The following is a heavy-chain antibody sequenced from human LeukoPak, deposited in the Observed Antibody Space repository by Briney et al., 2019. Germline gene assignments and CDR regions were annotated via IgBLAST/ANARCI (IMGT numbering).Heavy chain of an antibody. V-gene: IGHV3-48*03. Sequence: GGSLRLSCAASGFTFSNYEMNWVRQAPGKGLQWISYISSGGSTIYYADFVKGRFTISRDNAKNSLYLQMSSLRGEDTAIYYCASALVTPTNTFDIWGQGTMVTVSS. CDR1: GFTFSNYE. J-gene: IGHJ3*02. D-gene: IGHD4-23*01. CDR3: ASALVTPTNTFDI. CDR2: ISSGGSTI.